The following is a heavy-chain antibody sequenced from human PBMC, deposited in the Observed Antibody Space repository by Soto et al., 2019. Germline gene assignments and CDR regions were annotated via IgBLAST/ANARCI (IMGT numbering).Heavy chain of an antibody. V-gene: IGHV1-18*01. J-gene: IGHJ5*02. Sequence: QVQLVQSGAEVKKPGASVKVSCKASGYTFTSYGISWVRQAPAQGLEWMGWISAYNGNTNYAQKFQGRVTMTTDTSKSTAYMELRSLRSDDTAVYYCARDGPLAAAAGPIDNWFDPWGQGTLVTVSS. D-gene: IGHD6-13*01. CDR2: ISAYNGNT. CDR1: GYTFTSYG. CDR3: ARDGPLAAAAGPIDNWFDP.